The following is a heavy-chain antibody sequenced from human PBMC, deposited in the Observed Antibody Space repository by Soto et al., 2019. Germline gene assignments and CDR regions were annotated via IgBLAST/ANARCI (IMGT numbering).Heavy chain of an antibody. Sequence: GSLRLSCAASGFTFKTYDMNWVRQAPGKGLEWVSFISTSSSTIYYIDSVKGRFTISRDNARNSLYLQMNSLRDEDTAVYYCARDGGGYNDFDYWGQGTLVTVSS. CDR1: GFTFKTYD. J-gene: IGHJ4*02. D-gene: IGHD5-12*01. CDR3: ARDGGGYNDFDY. CDR2: ISTSSSTI. V-gene: IGHV3-48*02.